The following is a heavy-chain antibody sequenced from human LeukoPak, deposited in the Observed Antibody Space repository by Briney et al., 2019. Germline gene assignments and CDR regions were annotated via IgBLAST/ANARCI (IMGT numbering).Heavy chain of an antibody. D-gene: IGHD5-12*01. J-gene: IGHJ4*02. Sequence: GGSLRLSCAASGFTFSSFGMHWVRQAPGKGLEWAAVIWYDGSDKYYADSVKGRFTISRDNSKNTLYLQMNSLRAEDTAVYYCARWLRRPIDSWGQGTLVTVSS. CDR1: GFTFSSFG. CDR2: IWYDGSDK. CDR3: ARWLRRPIDS. V-gene: IGHV3-33*01.